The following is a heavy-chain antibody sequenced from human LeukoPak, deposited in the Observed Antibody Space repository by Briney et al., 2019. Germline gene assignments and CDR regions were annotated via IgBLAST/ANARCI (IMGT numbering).Heavy chain of an antibody. V-gene: IGHV3-53*01. CDR2: IYSGGST. CDR3: ASVPLWFGELGNWFDP. J-gene: IGHJ5*02. Sequence: GGSLRLSCAASGFTFPNYVMSWVRQAPGKGLEWASVIYSGGSTYYADSVKDRFTISRDNSKNTLYLQMNSLRAEDTAVYYCASVPLWFGELGNWFDPWGQGTLVTVSS. D-gene: IGHD3-10*01. CDR1: GFTFPNYV.